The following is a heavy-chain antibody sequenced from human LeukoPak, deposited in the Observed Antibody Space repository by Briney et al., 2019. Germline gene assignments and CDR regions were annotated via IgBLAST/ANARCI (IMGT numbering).Heavy chain of an antibody. D-gene: IGHD2-15*01. J-gene: IGHJ4*02. Sequence: GGSLRLSCAASGFTVSSNYMSWVRQAPGKGLEWVSVIYSGGSTYYADSVKGRFTISRDNSKNTLYLQMNSLRAEDTAVYYCARPGWVLVTATFLDYWGQGALVTVSS. CDR3: ARPGWVLVTATFLDY. V-gene: IGHV3-53*01. CDR2: IYSGGST. CDR1: GFTVSSNY.